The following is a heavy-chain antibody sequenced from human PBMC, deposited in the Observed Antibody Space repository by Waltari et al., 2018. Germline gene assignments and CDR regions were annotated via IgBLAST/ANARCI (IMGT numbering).Heavy chain of an antibody. J-gene: IGHJ6*03. V-gene: IGHV4-38-2*01. Sequence: QVQLQESGPGLVKPSETLSLPCAVSGYSISSGYYGGWIRQPPGKGLEWIGSIYHSGSTFYNPSLKSRVTISVDTSKNQFSLKLSSVTAADTAVYYCARVVGYYYYMDVWGKGTTVTVSS. D-gene: IGHD3-22*01. CDR2: IYHSGST. CDR3: ARVVGYYYYMDV. CDR1: GYSISSGYY.